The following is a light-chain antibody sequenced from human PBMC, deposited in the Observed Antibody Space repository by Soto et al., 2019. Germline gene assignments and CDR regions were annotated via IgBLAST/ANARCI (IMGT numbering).Light chain of an antibody. CDR3: QQRSNWWT. CDR1: QSVSSS. Sequence: FVVTQSPDTLSLSPGETATLSCRASQSVSSSVAWYQHKPGQAPRLLIYDASNRATGIPARFSGSGSGTDFTLTISSLEPEDFAVYYCQQRSNWWTFGQGTKVDNK. J-gene: IGKJ1*01. V-gene: IGKV3-11*01. CDR2: DAS.